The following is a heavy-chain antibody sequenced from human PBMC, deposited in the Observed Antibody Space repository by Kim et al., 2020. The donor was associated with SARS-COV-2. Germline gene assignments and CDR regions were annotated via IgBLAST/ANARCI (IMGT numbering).Heavy chain of an antibody. D-gene: IGHD3-22*01. V-gene: IGHV3-30*18. CDR3: AKGPDSHTRGSYFLGDY. CDR1: GFTFTDYA. J-gene: IGHJ4*02. CDR2: ISDDGNNE. Sequence: GGSLRLSCAASGFTFTDYAMHWVRQAPGKGLEWVALISDDGNNEYYADSVRGRFTISRDKSKNTVYLQMNSLRAEDTAVYYCAKGPDSHTRGSYFLGDYWGQGTLVTVSS.